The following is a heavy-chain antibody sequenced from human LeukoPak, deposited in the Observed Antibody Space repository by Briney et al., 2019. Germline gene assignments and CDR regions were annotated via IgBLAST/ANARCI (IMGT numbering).Heavy chain of an antibody. CDR3: AKDRGVIITY. CDR1: GFTFSSYG. Sequence: GGSLRLSCAASGFTFSSYGMHWVRQAPGKGLEWVAFIRYDGSNKYYADSVKGRFTISRDNSRNTLYLQMNSLRAEDTAVYYCAKDRGVIITYWGQGTLVTVSS. CDR2: IRYDGSNK. D-gene: IGHD3-10*01. J-gene: IGHJ4*02. V-gene: IGHV3-30*02.